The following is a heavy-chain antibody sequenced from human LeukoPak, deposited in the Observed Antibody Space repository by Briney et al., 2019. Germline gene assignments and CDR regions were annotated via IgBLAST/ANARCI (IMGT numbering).Heavy chain of an antibody. Sequence: SGGSVRLSCAASGFTFSGYAISWVRQAPGEGLEWVSAISGSGGSTYYADSVKGRFTISRDNSKNTLYLQMNSLRTEDTAVYYCVTMIVVVLGRDYWGQGTLDTVSS. V-gene: IGHV3-23*01. CDR1: GFTFSGYA. D-gene: IGHD3-22*01. CDR2: ISGSGGST. CDR3: VTMIVVVLGRDY. J-gene: IGHJ4*02.